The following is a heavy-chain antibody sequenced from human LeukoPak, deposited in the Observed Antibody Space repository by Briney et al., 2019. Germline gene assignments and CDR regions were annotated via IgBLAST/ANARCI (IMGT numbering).Heavy chain of an antibody. D-gene: IGHD3-10*01. V-gene: IGHV1-69*13. CDR1: GYTFTSYG. CDR2: IIPIFGTA. J-gene: IGHJ6*02. Sequence: ASVKVSCKASGYTFTSYGISWVRQAPGQGLEWMGGIIPIFGTANYAQKFQGRVTITADESTSTAYMELSSLRSEDTAVYYCARETMVRGVYPYGMDVWGRGTTVTVSS. CDR3: ARETMVRGVYPYGMDV.